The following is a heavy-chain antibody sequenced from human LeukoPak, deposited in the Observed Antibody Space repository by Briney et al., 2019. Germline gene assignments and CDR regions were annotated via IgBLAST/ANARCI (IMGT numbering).Heavy chain of an antibody. CDR1: GFTFSSYA. J-gene: IGHJ4*02. V-gene: IGHV3-30-3*01. CDR3: ARAAYDFWSGYYDY. CDR2: ISYDGSNK. Sequence: GGSLKLSCAASGFTFSSYAMHWVRQAPGKGLEWVAVISYDGSNKYYADSVKGRFTISRDNSKNTLYLQMNSLRAEDTAVYYCARAAYDFWSGYYDYWGQGTLVTVS. D-gene: IGHD3-3*01.